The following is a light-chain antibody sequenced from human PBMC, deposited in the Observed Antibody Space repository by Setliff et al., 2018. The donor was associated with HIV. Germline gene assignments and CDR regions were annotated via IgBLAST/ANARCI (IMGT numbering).Light chain of an antibody. CDR3: SSYTNSTPLYV. CDR1: SSDVGGYNY. CDR2: AVS. J-gene: IGLJ1*01. Sequence: QSVLTQPASVSGSPGQSITISCTGSSSDVGGYNYVSWYQQHPGKAPKLMIYAVSNRPSGVSNRFSGSKSGNTASLTISGLQAEDEADYYCSSYTNSTPLYVFGTGTKVTVL. V-gene: IGLV2-14*03.